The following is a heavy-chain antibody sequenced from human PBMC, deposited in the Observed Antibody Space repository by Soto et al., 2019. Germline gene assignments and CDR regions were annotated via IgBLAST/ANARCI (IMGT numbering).Heavy chain of an antibody. D-gene: IGHD1-1*01. CDR2: INQDGSET. V-gene: IGHV3-7*04. J-gene: IGHJ4*02. Sequence: EVQLVDSGGGLVQPGGSLTVSCAASGFTFGSHWMSWVRQAPGKGLEWVANINQDGSETYYVDSVRGRFTISRDNAKNSLYLEMNSLRAEGTASYYCARRPWKYWNSDFDYWGQGSLVSVSS. CDR3: ARRPWKYWNSDFDY. CDR1: GFTFGSHW.